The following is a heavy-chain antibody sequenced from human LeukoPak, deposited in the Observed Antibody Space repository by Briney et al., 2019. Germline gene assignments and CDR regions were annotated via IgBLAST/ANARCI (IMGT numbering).Heavy chain of an antibody. CDR1: GFTFSSYG. Sequence: GRSLRLSCAASGFTFSSYGMHWVRQAPGKGLEWVAVISYDGSNKYYADSVKGRFTISRDNSKNTLYLQMNSLRAEDTAVYYCARDLGYYDSSGYGPYYGMDVWGQGTTVTVSS. V-gene: IGHV3-30*03. J-gene: IGHJ6*02. CDR3: ARDLGYYDSSGYGPYYGMDV. D-gene: IGHD3-22*01. CDR2: ISYDGSNK.